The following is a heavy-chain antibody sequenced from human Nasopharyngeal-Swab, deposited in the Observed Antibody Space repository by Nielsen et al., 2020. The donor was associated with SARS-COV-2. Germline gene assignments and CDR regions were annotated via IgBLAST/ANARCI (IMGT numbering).Heavy chain of an antibody. J-gene: IGHJ4*02. CDR2: INAGNGNT. V-gene: IGHV1-3*01. CDR3: ARGRRGYCSGGSCGGDWYFDY. Sequence: ASLKVSCKASGYTFTSYAMHWVRQSTGQRLEWMGWINAGNGNTKYSQKFQGRATITRDTSASTAYMELSSLRSEDTAVYYCARGRRGYCSGGSCGGDWYFDYWGQGTLVTVPS. CDR1: GYTFTSYA. D-gene: IGHD2-15*01.